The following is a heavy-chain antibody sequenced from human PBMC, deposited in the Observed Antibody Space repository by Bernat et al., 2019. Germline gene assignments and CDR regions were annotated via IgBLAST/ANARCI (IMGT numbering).Heavy chain of an antibody. J-gene: IGHJ4*02. D-gene: IGHD2-2*01. Sequence: EVQLLESGGGLVQPGGSLRLSCAASGFTFSTYAMSWVRQAPGKGLEWVSPISGSGSNTYYADSVKGRFTISRDNSKNTLYVQMNSLRAEDTAVYYCAKENCSSTHCYYFDFWGQGTLVTVSS. CDR1: GFTFSTYA. CDR2: ISGSGSNT. CDR3: AKENCSSTHCYYFDF. V-gene: IGHV3-23*01.